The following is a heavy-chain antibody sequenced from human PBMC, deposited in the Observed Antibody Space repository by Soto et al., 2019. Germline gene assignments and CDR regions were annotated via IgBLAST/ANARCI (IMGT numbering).Heavy chain of an antibody. V-gene: IGHV1-69*05. CDR2: IIPIFGTA. D-gene: IGHD1-26*01. CDR1: GGTFSSYA. CDR3: ASTQWELLNAFDI. J-gene: IGHJ3*02. Sequence: SVKFSCKASGGTFSSYAISWVRQAPGQGLEWMGGIIPIFGTANYAQKFQGRVTMTRDTSTSTVYMELSSLRSEDTAVYYCASTQWELLNAFDIWGQGTMVTVSS.